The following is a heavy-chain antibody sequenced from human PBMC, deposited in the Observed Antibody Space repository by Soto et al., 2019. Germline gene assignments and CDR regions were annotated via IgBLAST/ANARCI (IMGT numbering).Heavy chain of an antibody. CDR1: GYTFTGYY. CDR3: ARAGDTALYYYYYGMDV. D-gene: IGHD5-18*01. CDR2: INPNSGGT. Sequence: ASVKVSCKASGYTFTGYYMHWVRQAPGQGPEWMGWINPNSGGTNYAQKFQGWVTMTRDTSISTAYMELSRLRSDDTAVYYCARAGDTALYYYYYGMDVWGQGTTVTVSS. V-gene: IGHV1-2*04. J-gene: IGHJ6*02.